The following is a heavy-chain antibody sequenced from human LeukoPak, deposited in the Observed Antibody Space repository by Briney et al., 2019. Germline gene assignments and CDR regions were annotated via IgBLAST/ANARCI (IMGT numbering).Heavy chain of an antibody. Sequence: GGSLRLSCAASGFTFSSYSMNWVRQAPGKGLEWVSSISSSSSYIYYADSVKGQFTISRDNAKNSLYLQMNSLRAEDTAVYYCATMTTVTSYGMDVWGQGTTVTVSS. CDR3: ATMTTVTSYGMDV. CDR1: GFTFSSYS. V-gene: IGHV3-21*01. CDR2: ISSSSSYI. D-gene: IGHD4-11*01. J-gene: IGHJ6*02.